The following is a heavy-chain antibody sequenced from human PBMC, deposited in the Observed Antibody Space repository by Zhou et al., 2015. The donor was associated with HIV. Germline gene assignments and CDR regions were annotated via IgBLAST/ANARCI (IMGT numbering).Heavy chain of an antibody. D-gene: IGHD2/OR15-2a*01. CDR1: GYTFTNYD. J-gene: IGHJ5*02. CDR2: MNPKSGNT. Sequence: QVQLVQSGAEVRKPGASVKVSCKTSGYTFTNYDINWVRQATGQGLEWMGWMNPKSGNTGYARKFQGRVTMTRNTSISTAYMELSSLRSEDTAVYYCARVPMYCNNTICYVGWFDPWGQGTLVTVSS. CDR3: ARVPMYCNNTICYVGWFDP. V-gene: IGHV1-8*01.